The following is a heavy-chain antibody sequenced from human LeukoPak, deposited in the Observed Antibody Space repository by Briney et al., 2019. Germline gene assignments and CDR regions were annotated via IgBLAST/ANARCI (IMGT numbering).Heavy chain of an antibody. CDR2: IGTTSGAI. CDR1: GFTFNAFG. D-gene: IGHD2-21*02. V-gene: IGHV3-48*01. CDR3: ARFRTWGDKAFDY. Sequence: PGGSLRLSCAASGFTFNAFGMNWVRQAPGKGLEWVSYIGTTSGAIYYADSVKGRFTISRDCAKNSLYLQMNSLRAEDTAVYYCARFRTWGDKAFDYWGQGTLVTVSS. J-gene: IGHJ4*02.